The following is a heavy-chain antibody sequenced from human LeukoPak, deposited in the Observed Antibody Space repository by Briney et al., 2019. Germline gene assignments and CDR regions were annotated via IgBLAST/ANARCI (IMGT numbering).Heavy chain of an antibody. CDR2: IRYDGSNK. V-gene: IGHV3-30*02. J-gene: IGHJ5*02. CDR3: AKDTTPPKAGFDP. D-gene: IGHD1-14*01. CDR1: GFTFSSYG. Sequence: PGGSLRLSCAASGFTFSSYGMHWVRQAPGKGLEWVAFIRYDGSNKYYADSVKGRFTISRDNSKNALYPQMNSLRAEDTAVYYCAKDTTPPKAGFDPWGQGTLVTVSS.